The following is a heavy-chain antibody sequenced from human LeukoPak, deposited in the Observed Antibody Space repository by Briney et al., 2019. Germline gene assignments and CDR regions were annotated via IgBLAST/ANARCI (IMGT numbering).Heavy chain of an antibody. CDR2: IIPVLGTA. J-gene: IGHJ3*02. D-gene: IGHD4-17*01. V-gene: IGHV1-69*13. Sequence: GASVKVSCKASGGTFNNYAIIWVRQAPGQGLEWMGGIIPVLGTAKYAQEFQGRVTITADESTKTAYMELSRLKCQGQAVYFFARGRQCNRSSCLIDGYGEYLGDAFDIWGQGTMVAVSS. CDR1: GGTFNNYA. CDR3: ARGRQCNRSSCLIDGYGEYLGDAFDI.